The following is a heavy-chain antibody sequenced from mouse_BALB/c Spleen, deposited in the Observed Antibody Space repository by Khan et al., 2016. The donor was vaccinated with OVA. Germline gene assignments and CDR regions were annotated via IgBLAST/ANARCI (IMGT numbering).Heavy chain of an antibody. J-gene: IGHJ2*01. CDR2: INPTSGYT. CDR1: GYTFTSYW. Sequence: QVQLQQSGAELAKPGASVKMSCTASGYTFTSYWMHWIKQMPGQGLEWIGYINPTSGYTDYNQKFKDKATLTADKSSSTAYMQLSSLTSDDSAVYYGARDRIDYWGQGTALTVSS. V-gene: IGHV1-7*01. CDR3: ARDRIDY.